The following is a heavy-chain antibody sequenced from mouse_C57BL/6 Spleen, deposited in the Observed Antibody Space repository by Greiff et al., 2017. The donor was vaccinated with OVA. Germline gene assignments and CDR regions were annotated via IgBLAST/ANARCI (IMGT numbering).Heavy chain of an antibody. J-gene: IGHJ4*01. CDR3: ARWGDAMDY. CDR1: GYAFSSSW. Sequence: VQGVESGPELVKPGASVKISCKASGYAFSSSWMNWVKQRPGKGLEWIGRIYPGDGDTNYNGKFKGKATLTADKSSSTAYMQLSSLTSEDSAVYFCARWGDAMDYWGQGTSVTVSS. V-gene: IGHV1-82*01. CDR2: IYPGDGDT.